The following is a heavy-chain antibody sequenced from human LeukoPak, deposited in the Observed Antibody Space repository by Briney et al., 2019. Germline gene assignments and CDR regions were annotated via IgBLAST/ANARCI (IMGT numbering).Heavy chain of an antibody. CDR2: IYSSGST. Sequence: PSETLSLTCTVSGGSISSGSYYWSWIRQPAGKGLEWIGRIYSSGSTNYNPSLKSRVTISVDTSKNQFSLKLSSVTAADTAVYYCARVTYYYDSSGYYYVGDVGHDYWGQGTLVTVSS. CDR3: ARVTYYYDSSGYYYVGDVGHDY. V-gene: IGHV4-61*02. J-gene: IGHJ4*02. CDR1: GGSISSGSYY. D-gene: IGHD3-22*01.